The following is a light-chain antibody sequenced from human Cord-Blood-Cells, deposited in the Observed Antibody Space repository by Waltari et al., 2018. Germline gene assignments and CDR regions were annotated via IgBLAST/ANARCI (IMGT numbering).Light chain of an antibody. CDR3: AAWDDSLNGWV. V-gene: IGLV1-44*01. J-gene: IGLJ3*02. CDR2: SNN. Sequence: QSVLTQPPSASGTPGQRVTISCSGSSSNIGSTTVTWYQQPPATAPKLLIYSNNQRPSGVPDRFSGSKSGTSASLAISGLQSEDEADYYCAAWDDSLNGWVFGGGTKLTVL. CDR1: SSNIGSTT.